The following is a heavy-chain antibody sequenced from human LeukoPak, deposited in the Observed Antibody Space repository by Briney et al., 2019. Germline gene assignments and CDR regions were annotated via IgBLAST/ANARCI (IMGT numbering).Heavy chain of an antibody. CDR1: GYTFTSYD. D-gene: IGHD5-12*01. V-gene: IGHV1-8*01. CDR2: MNPNRGNT. J-gene: IGHJ6*02. Sequence: GASVKVSCKASGYTFTSYDINWVRQATGQGLEWMGWMNPNRGNTGYAQKFQGRVTMTRNTSISTAYMELSSLRSEDTAVYYCVASGGGLDSGYDDDYYYGMDVWGQGTTVTVSS. CDR3: VASGGGLDSGYDDDYYYGMDV.